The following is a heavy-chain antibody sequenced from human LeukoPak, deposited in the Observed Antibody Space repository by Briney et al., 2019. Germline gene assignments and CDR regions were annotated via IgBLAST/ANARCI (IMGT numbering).Heavy chain of an antibody. J-gene: IGHJ5*02. D-gene: IGHD5/OR15-5a*01. Sequence: ASVKVSCKASGYIFTSYGISWVRQAPGQGLEWMGWISAYNGNTNYAQKLQGRVTMTTDTSTSTAYMELRSLRSDDTAVYYCARVNIMFMTPLFDPWGQGTLVTVSS. CDR3: ARVNIMFMTPLFDP. CDR1: GYIFTSYG. V-gene: IGHV1-18*01. CDR2: ISAYNGNT.